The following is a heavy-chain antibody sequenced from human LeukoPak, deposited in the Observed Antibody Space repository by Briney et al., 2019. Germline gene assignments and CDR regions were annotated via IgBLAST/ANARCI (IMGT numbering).Heavy chain of an antibody. CDR3: ARRGYRYGYDY. Sequence: SETLTLTCTVSGASISSSSYYWGWICQPPGKGLEWIGIIYYTGSTYYHPSLKSRLTISVDTSKNQFSLKLKSVTAADTAVYYCARRGYRYGYDYWGQGSLVTVS. V-gene: IGHV4-39*01. CDR2: IYYTGST. CDR1: GASISSSSYY. J-gene: IGHJ4*02. D-gene: IGHD5-18*01.